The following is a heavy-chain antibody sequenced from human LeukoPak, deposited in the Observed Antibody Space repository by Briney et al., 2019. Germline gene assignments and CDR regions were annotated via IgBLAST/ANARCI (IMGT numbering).Heavy chain of an antibody. CDR1: GYSFTNYG. V-gene: IGHV1-18*01. CDR3: ARDHSYASRGGSFDY. CDR2: ISAHNGNT. D-gene: IGHD3-16*01. J-gene: IGHJ4*02. Sequence: GASVKVSCKASGYSFTNYGISWVRQAPGQGLEWMGWISAHNGNTNYAQKLQGRVTMTTDTSTSTAYMELRTLRSGDTAVYYCARDHSYASRGGSFDYWGQGTLVTVSS.